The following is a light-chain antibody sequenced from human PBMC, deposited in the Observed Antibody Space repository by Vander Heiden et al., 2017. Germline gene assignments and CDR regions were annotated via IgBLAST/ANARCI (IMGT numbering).Light chain of an antibody. Sequence: DIQMTQSPSSLSASVGGRVTITCQASQDISNYLNWYQQKPGKAPKLLIYDASNLETGVPSRFSGSGSGTDFTFTISSLQPEDIATYYCQHHDNLPLTFGGGTKVEIK. J-gene: IGKJ4*01. CDR2: DAS. CDR1: QDISNY. CDR3: QHHDNLPLT. V-gene: IGKV1-33*01.